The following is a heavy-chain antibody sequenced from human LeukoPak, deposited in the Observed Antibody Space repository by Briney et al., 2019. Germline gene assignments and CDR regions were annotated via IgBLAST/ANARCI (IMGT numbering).Heavy chain of an antibody. D-gene: IGHD3-22*01. CDR3: ARDASGYYPDFDY. CDR1: GCTFSSYE. Sequence: CGSLTLSCAASGCTFSSYELNWVRQAPPKGLEWVSYISSSGSIISYADSVKGRFTISRDNAKNSLYLQMNSLRAEDTAVYYCARDASGYYPDFDYWGQGTLVTVSS. CDR2: ISSSGSII. J-gene: IGHJ4*02. V-gene: IGHV3-48*03.